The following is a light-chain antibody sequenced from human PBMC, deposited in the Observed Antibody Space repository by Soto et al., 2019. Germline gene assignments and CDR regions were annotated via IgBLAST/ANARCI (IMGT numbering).Light chain of an antibody. Sequence: EIVLTQSPGTLSLSPGERATLSCRASQSVSSSYLAWYQQKPGQAPRLLIYGASSRATGIPDRFSGSGSGTDFTLTISRLVPEDFAAYYCQQYGSSRRTFGQGTKVDIK. V-gene: IGKV3-20*01. J-gene: IGKJ1*01. CDR3: QQYGSSRRT. CDR1: QSVSSSY. CDR2: GAS.